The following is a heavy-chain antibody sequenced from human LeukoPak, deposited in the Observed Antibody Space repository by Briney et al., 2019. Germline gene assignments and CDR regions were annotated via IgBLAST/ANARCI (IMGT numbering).Heavy chain of an antibody. CDR2: ISGSGNGT. V-gene: IGHV3-23*01. CDR1: GFTFRTFA. CDR3: AKRTMSAFDS. J-gene: IGHJ4*02. Sequence: GGSLRLSCAASGFTFRTFAMNWVRQAPGKGLERLAGISGSGNGTYYADSVKGRFTISRDNSQNMVYLLMNSLTVEDAATYYCAKRTMSAFDSWGQGTLLIVSS.